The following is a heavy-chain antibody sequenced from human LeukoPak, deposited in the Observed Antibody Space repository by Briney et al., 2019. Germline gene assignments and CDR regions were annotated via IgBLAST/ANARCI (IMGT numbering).Heavy chain of an antibody. CDR2: IYYSGIT. Sequence: SETLSLTCTVSGGSISDSDYHWGWIRQPPGKGLEWIGSIYYSGITYYNPSLKSRVTISVDTSKNQFSLKLSSVTAADTAVYYCAGLELRYFLDPWGQGTLVTVSS. V-gene: IGHV4-39*07. D-gene: IGHD3-9*01. CDR1: GGSISDSDYH. J-gene: IGHJ5*02. CDR3: AGLELRYFLDP.